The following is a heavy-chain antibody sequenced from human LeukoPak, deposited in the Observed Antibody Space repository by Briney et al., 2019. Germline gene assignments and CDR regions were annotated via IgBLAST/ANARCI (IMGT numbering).Heavy chain of an antibody. CDR3: ARIRPVTTGLKGYYFDY. Sequence: GASVKVSCQTSGYTFSSYEINWVRQATGRGLEWVGWMNPKTGKTAYARNLQGRVTITRDTSISTAYMDLSGLRSEDTALYYCARIRPVTTGLKGYYFDYWGQGTLVTVSS. CDR2: MNPKTGKT. V-gene: IGHV1-8*01. J-gene: IGHJ4*02. CDR1: GYTFSSYE. D-gene: IGHD1-1*01.